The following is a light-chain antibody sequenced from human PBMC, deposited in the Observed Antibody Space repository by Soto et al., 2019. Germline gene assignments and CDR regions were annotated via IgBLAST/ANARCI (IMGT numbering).Light chain of an antibody. Sequence: QSVLTQPPSASGSPGQSVTISCTGTSSDVGGYNYVSWFQQHPGKAPKLIIHEVNQRPSGVPDRFSGSKSGNTASLTVSGLRAEDEADYYCQSYDSSLTTYVFGTGTKVTVL. CDR1: SSDVGGYNY. CDR3: QSYDSSLTTYV. V-gene: IGLV2-8*01. CDR2: EVN. J-gene: IGLJ1*01.